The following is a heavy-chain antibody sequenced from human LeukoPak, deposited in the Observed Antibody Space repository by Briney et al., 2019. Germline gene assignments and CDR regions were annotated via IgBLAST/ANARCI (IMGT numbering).Heavy chain of an antibody. V-gene: IGHV3-48*01. D-gene: IGHD2-2*02. Sequence: GGSLRLSCAASGFTFSSYSMNWVRQAPGKGLEWVSYISSSSSTIYCADSVKGRFTISRDNAKNSLYLQMNSLRAEDTAVYYCARESYRDAFDIWGQGTMVTVSS. CDR2: ISSSSSTI. J-gene: IGHJ3*02. CDR3: ARESYRDAFDI. CDR1: GFTFSSYS.